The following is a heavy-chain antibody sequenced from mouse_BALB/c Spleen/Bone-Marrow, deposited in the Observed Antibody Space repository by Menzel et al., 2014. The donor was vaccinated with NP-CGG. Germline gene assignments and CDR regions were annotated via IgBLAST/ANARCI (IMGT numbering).Heavy chain of an antibody. J-gene: IGHJ2*01. Sequence: VKLMESGPGLVAPSQSLSITCTVSGFSLTVYGVNWVRQPPGKGLEWLGMIWGDGITDYNSAFKSRLSISKDDSKSQVFLKMSSLQTDDTAKYYCAREGNYFDYWGQGTTLTVSS. CDR3: AREGNYFDY. CDR2: IWGDGIT. CDR1: GFSLTVYG. V-gene: IGHV2-6-7*01.